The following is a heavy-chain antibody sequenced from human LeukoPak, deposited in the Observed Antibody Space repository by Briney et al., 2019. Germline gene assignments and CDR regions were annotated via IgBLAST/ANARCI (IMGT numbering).Heavy chain of an antibody. V-gene: IGHV3-49*04. D-gene: IGHD1-26*01. Sequence: PGGSLRLSCAASGFTFSSYSMNWVRQAPGKGLEWVGFIRSKAYGGTTEYAASVKGRFTISRDDSKSIAYLQMNSLKTEDTAVYYCTRDPSLVGAPRAYYYYMDVWGKGTTVTVSS. CDR3: TRDPSLVGAPRAYYYYMDV. CDR2: IRSKAYGGTT. CDR1: GFTFSSYS. J-gene: IGHJ6*03.